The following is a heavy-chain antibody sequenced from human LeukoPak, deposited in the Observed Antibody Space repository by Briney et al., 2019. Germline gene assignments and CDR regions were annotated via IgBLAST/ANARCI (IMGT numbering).Heavy chain of an antibody. V-gene: IGHV1-3*01. Sequence: GASVKVSCKASGGTFSSYAMHWVRQAPGQRLEWMGWINAGNGNTKYSQKFQGRVTITRDTSASTAYMELSSLRSEDTAVYYCARTGRSSGWYDYWGQGTLVTVSS. CDR1: GGTFSSYA. D-gene: IGHD6-19*01. CDR2: INAGNGNT. J-gene: IGHJ4*02. CDR3: ARTGRSSGWYDY.